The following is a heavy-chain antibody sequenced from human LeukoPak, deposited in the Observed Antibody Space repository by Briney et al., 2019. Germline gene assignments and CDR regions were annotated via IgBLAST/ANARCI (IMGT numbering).Heavy chain of an antibody. J-gene: IGHJ3*02. CDR3: AKDRAYGYESFDI. D-gene: IGHD4-17*01. Sequence: GGSLRLSCAASGFTFSGNWMHWVRQAPGKGLVWVSRINTDGGTTSYADSVKGRFTISRDNAKNTLYLQMNSLRAEDTALYYCAKDRAYGYESFDIWGQGTMVTVSS. CDR2: INTDGGTT. V-gene: IGHV3-74*01. CDR1: GFTFSGNW.